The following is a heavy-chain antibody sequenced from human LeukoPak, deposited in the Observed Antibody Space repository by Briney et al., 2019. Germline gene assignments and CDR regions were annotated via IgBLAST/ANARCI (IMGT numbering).Heavy chain of an antibody. J-gene: IGHJ6*03. CDR3: ARVGRGIAARPRPDYYYYMDV. Sequence: PSETLSLTCAVYGGSFSGYYWSWIRQPPGKGLEWIGEINHSGSTNYNPSLKSRVTISVDTSKNQFSLKLSSAIAADTAVYYCARVGRGIAARPRPDYYYYMDVWGKGTTVTVSS. CDR2: INHSGST. D-gene: IGHD6-6*01. V-gene: IGHV4-34*01. CDR1: GGSFSGYY.